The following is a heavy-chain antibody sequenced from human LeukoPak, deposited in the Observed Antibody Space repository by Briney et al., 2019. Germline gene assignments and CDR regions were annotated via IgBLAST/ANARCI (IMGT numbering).Heavy chain of an antibody. CDR2: INSGGTA. CDR3: GRDIQLSY. CDR1: GFIVSSNY. V-gene: IGHV3-53*01. J-gene: IGHJ4*02. Sequence: PGGSLRLSCAVSGFIVSSNYMGWVRQAPEKGLEWVSFINSGGTANYADSVKGRFTISRDNSNTTLYLQMGSLRAGDTAVYFCGRDIQLSYLGQGTLVTVSS. D-gene: IGHD1-1*01.